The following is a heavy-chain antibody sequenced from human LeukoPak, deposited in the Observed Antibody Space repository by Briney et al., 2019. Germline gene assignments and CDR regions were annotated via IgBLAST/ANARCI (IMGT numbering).Heavy chain of an antibody. Sequence: SGGSLRLSYAASGFTFSSYWMHWVRQAPGKGLVWVSRFKSDGSSTSYADSVKGRFTISRDNAKNTLYLQMNSLRAEDTAVYYCASGRWSGYLDYWGQGTMVSLSS. CDR2: FKSDGSST. J-gene: IGHJ4*02. CDR3: ASGRWSGYLDY. CDR1: GFTFSSYW. D-gene: IGHD3-3*01. V-gene: IGHV3-74*01.